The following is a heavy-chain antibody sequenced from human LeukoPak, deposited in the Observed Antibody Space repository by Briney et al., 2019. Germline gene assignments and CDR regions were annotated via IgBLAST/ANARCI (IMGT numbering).Heavy chain of an antibody. Sequence: ASVKVSCKASGYTFTSYDINWVRQAPGQGLEWMGWMNPNSGDTGYAQKFQGRVTMTRNTSISTAYMELSSLRSEDTAVYYCARVGKGTAVTPRPYYFDYWGQGTLVTVSS. V-gene: IGHV1-8*01. J-gene: IGHJ4*02. CDR2: MNPNSGDT. CDR3: ARVGKGTAVTPRPYYFDY. D-gene: IGHD4-23*01. CDR1: GYTFTSYD.